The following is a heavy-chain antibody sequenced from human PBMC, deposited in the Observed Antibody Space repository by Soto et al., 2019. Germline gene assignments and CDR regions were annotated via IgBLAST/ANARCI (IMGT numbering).Heavy chain of an antibody. CDR1: GFTFSRHG. V-gene: IGHV3-30*03. D-gene: IGHD4-17*01. J-gene: IGHJ5*02. CDR2: IAYDGSST. CDR3: ARELRANIDDFADDEWFDP. Sequence: QGQLVESGGGGVQPGRSLRVSCAASGFTFSRHGMHWVRQAPGKGLEGVSFIAYDGSSTEYADSVKGRFTVSRDNSNNTLYLQMNSLRAEDTALDFCARELRANIDDFADDEWFDPWGQGIPVTVSS.